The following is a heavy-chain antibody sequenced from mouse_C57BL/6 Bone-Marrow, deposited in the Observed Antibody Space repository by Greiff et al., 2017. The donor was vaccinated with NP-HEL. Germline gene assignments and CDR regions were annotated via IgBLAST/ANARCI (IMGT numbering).Heavy chain of an antibody. D-gene: IGHD1-1*01. CDR1: GFNIKDYY. J-gene: IGHJ3*01. CDR2: IDPEDGET. Sequence: EVKVEESGAELVKPGASVKLSCTASGFNIKDYYMHWVKQRTEQGLEWIGRIDPEDGETKYAPKFQGKATITADTSSNTAYLQLSSLTSEDTAVYYCAREKILGGYGSSGGFAYWGQGTLVTVSA. V-gene: IGHV14-2*01. CDR3: AREKILGGYGSSGGFAY.